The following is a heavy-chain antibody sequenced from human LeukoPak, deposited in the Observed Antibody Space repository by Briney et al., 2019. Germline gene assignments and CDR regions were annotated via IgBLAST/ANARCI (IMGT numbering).Heavy chain of an antibody. D-gene: IGHD5-12*01. Sequence: SETLSLTCTVSGGSISSYYWSWIRQPPGKGLEWIGYIYYSGSTNYNPSLKSRVTISVDTSKNQFSLKLSSVTAADTAVYYCARERGFIFDYWGQGTLVTVSS. CDR2: IYYSGST. CDR3: ARERGFIFDY. V-gene: IGHV4-59*01. J-gene: IGHJ4*02. CDR1: GGSISSYY.